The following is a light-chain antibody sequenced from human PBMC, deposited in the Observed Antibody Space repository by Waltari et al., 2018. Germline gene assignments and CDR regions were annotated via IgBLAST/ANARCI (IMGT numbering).Light chain of an antibody. CDR1: TSNVGNYDL. CDR3: CSYAGRGTYV. V-gene: IGLV2-23*02. Sequence: QSALTQPAPVSGTPGQSSTLSSTGTTSNVGNYDLFSWYQQHPGKAPKLLICEVIKRPSGVSSRFSGSKSGNTASLTISGLQAEDEADYYCCSYAGRGTYVFGSGTKVTV. J-gene: IGLJ1*01. CDR2: EVI.